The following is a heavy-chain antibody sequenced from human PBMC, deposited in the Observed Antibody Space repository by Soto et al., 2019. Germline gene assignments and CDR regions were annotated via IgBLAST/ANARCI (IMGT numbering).Heavy chain of an antibody. V-gene: IGHV2-5*02. J-gene: IGHJ4*02. Sequence: QITLKESGPTLVKPTQTLTLTCSFSGFSFSTRRVGVGWIRQSPGKALEWLALVYWDDDKLYSPSLESRLTITKDTSKNQVVLAVTDMDPVDTATYFCVHSPSASGRRHFDYWGQGTLVTVSS. CDR2: VYWDDDK. CDR3: VHSPSASGRRHFDY. D-gene: IGHD3-10*01. CDR1: GFSFSTRRVG.